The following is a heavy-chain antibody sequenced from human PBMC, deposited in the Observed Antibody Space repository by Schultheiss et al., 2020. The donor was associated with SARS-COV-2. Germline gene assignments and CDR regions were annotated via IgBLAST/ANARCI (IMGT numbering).Heavy chain of an antibody. CDR3: TRRPGDCRGGTCPWFDP. V-gene: IGHV4-39*07. J-gene: IGHJ5*02. CDR1: GGSISSSSYY. D-gene: IGHD2-15*01. Sequence: SQTLSLTCTVSGGSISSSSYYWGWIRQSPGKGLEWIGEVNHSGTTNYNPSLENRVTISLDKSSNQFYLKVNSLTAADTALYFCTRRPGDCRGGTCPWFDPWGQGTLVTVSS. CDR2: VNHSGTT.